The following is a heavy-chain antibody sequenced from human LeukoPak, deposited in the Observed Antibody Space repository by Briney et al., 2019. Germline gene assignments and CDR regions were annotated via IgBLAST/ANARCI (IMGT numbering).Heavy chain of an antibody. D-gene: IGHD6-13*01. CDR1: GFTFSSYW. CDR3: ARDSPYSSSWYPYYYYYMDV. J-gene: IGHJ6*03. CDR2: IKQDGSEK. Sequence: GGSLRLSCAASGFTFSSYWMSWVRQAPGKGLEWVANIKQDGSEKYYVDSVKGRFTISRDSAKNSLYLQMNSLRAEDTAVYYCARDSPYSSSWYPYYYYYMDVWGKGTTVTVSS. V-gene: IGHV3-7*01.